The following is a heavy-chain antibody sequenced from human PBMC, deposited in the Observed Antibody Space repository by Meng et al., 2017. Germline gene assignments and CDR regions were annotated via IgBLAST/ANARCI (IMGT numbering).Heavy chain of an antibody. V-gene: IGHV4-38-2*02. CDR3: ARDSGYSYGYGSFAFDI. J-gene: IGHJ3*02. Sequence: SETLSLTCTVSGYSISSGYYWGWIRQPPGKGLEWIGSIYHSGSTYYNPSLKSRVTISVDTSKNQFSLKLSSVTAADTAVYYCARDSGYSYGYGSFAFDIWGQGTMVTVSS. D-gene: IGHD5-18*01. CDR1: GYSISSGYY. CDR2: IYHSGST.